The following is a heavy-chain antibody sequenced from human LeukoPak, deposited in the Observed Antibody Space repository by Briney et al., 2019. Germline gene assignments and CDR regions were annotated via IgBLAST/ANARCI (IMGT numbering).Heavy chain of an antibody. CDR2: IIPIFGTA. Sequence: SVKVSCKASGGTFSSYAISWVRQAPGQGLEWMGGIIPIFGTANYAQKFQGRVTITADESTSTAYMELSSLRSEDTAVYYCASASSQWLVPDYWGQGTLVTVSS. V-gene: IGHV1-69*13. D-gene: IGHD6-19*01. J-gene: IGHJ4*02. CDR1: GGTFSSYA. CDR3: ASASSQWLVPDY.